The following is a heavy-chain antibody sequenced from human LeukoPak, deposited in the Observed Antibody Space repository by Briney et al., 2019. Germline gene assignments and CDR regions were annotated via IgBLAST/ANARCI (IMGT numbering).Heavy chain of an antibody. CDR2: IYYSGST. J-gene: IGHJ5*02. V-gene: IGHV4-31*03. Sequence: SETLSLTCTVSGGSISSGGYYWSWIRQHPGKGLEWIGYIYYSGSTYYNPSLKSRVTISVDTSKNQFSLKLSSVTAADTAVYYCARGDLWFGELLSGPWGQGTLVTVPS. CDR1: GGSISSGGYY. D-gene: IGHD3-10*01. CDR3: ARGDLWFGELLSGP.